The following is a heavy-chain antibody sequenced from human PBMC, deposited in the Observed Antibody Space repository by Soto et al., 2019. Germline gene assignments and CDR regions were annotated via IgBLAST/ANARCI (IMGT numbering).Heavy chain of an antibody. J-gene: IGHJ4*02. V-gene: IGHV4-59*08. CDR2: IYYSGST. CDR3: ASYCGGDCYSGDYFEY. CDR1: GGSISSYY. D-gene: IGHD2-21*02. Sequence: SETLCLTCTVSGGSISSYYWSWIRQPTGKGLEWIGYIYYSGSTKYNPSLKSRVTISVDTSKNQFSLKLSSVTAADTAVYYCASYCGGDCYSGDYFEYWGQGTLVTVSS.